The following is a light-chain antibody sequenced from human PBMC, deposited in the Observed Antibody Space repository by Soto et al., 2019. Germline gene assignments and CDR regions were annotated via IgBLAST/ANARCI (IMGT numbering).Light chain of an antibody. Sequence: QPVLTQPPSASASLGASVTLTCTLSSGYSNYKVDWYQQRPGKGPRFVMRVGTGGIVGSKGDGIPDRFSVLGSGLNRYLTIKNIQEEDESHYHCRADHGSGSNFVVVFGGGTKVTVL. CDR3: RADHGSGSNFVVV. CDR2: VGTGGIVG. CDR1: SGYSNYK. J-gene: IGLJ2*01. V-gene: IGLV9-49*01.